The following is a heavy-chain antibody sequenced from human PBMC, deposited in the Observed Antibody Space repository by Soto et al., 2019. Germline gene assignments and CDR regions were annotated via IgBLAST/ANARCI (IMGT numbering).Heavy chain of an antibody. CDR2: MNPNSGNT. Sequence: ASVKVSCKASGYTFTSYDINWVRQATGQGLEWMGWMNPNSGNTGYAQKFQGRVTMTRNTSISTAYMELSSLRSEDTAVYYCASGGGVGPSVVVPAARLSYGMDVWGQGTTVTVSS. J-gene: IGHJ6*02. CDR3: ASGGGVGPSVVVPAARLSYGMDV. D-gene: IGHD2-2*01. V-gene: IGHV1-8*01. CDR1: GYTFTSYD.